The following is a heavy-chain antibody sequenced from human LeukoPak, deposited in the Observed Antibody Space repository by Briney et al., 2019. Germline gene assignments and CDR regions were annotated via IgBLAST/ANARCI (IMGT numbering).Heavy chain of an antibody. CDR2: FNTNTGNP. J-gene: IGHJ4*02. D-gene: IGHD3-9*01. Sequence: RRASVKVSCKASGYTFTNYAMNWVRQAPGQGLEWMGWFNTNTGNPTYAQGFTGRFVFSLDTSVSTAYLQISSLKAEDAAVYYCARDAMTGYYVSFGYWGQGTLVTVSS. CDR1: GYTFTNYA. V-gene: IGHV7-4-1*02. CDR3: ARDAMTGYYVSFGY.